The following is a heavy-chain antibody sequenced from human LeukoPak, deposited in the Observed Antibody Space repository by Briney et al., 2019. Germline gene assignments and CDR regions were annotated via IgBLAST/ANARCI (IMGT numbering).Heavy chain of an antibody. V-gene: IGHV4-39*07. CDR1: GGSISTSYYY. CDR3: ARANCGGGSCYSDY. Sequence: SETLSLTCTVSGGSISTSYYYWGWIRQPPGKGLQWIGSIYYTGSTYYNPSLKSRVTISVDTSKNQFSLKLSSVTAADTAVYYCARANCGGGSCYSDYWGQGTLVTVSS. J-gene: IGHJ4*02. CDR2: IYYTGST. D-gene: IGHD2-15*01.